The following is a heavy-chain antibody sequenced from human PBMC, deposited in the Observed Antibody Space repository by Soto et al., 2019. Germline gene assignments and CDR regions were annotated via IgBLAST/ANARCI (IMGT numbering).Heavy chain of an antibody. CDR2: IYYSGST. V-gene: IGHV4-59*08. CDR3: ARHPIIDAFDI. Sequence: SETLSLTCTVSSGSINSYYWSWIRQPPGDGLEWIGYIYYSGSTNYNPSLKSRVTISVDTSKNQFSLNLSSVTAADTAVYYCARHPIIDAFDIWGQGTMVTVSS. CDR1: SGSINSYY. J-gene: IGHJ3*02.